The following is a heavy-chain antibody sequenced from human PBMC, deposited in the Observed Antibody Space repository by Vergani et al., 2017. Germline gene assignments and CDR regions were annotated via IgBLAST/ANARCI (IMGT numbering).Heavy chain of an antibody. J-gene: IGHJ4*02. CDR1: GGSFSGYY. D-gene: IGHD5-18*01. CDR2: IYYSGCT. Sequence: QVQLQQWGAGLLKPSETLSLTCAVYGGSFSGYYWSWIRQPPGKGLEWIGSIYYSGCTYYNPSLKSRVHISVDTSKNQFSLKLSAVTAADTAVYYCARGQIQLWPKIDYRGQGTLVTVSS. V-gene: IGHV4-34*01. CDR3: ARGQIQLWPKIDY.